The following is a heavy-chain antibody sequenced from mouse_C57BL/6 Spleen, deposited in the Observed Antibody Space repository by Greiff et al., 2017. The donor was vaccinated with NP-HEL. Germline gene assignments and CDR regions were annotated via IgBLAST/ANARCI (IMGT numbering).Heavy chain of an antibody. V-gene: IGHV5-4*01. Sequence: EVQGVESGGGLVKPGGSLKLSCAASGFTFSSYAMSWVRQTPEKRLEWVATISDGGSYTYYPDNVKGRFTISRDNAKNNLYLQMSHLKSEDTAMYYCASGDYDGYAMDYWGQGTSVTVSS. J-gene: IGHJ4*01. CDR2: ISDGGSYT. D-gene: IGHD2-4*01. CDR3: ASGDYDGYAMDY. CDR1: GFTFSSYA.